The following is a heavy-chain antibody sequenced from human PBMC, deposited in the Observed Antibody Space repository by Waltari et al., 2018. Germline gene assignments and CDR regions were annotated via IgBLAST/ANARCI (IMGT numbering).Heavy chain of an antibody. CDR2: INAGNGKT. V-gene: IGHV1-3*01. CDR3: ASSGTVAYYYYGMDV. D-gene: IGHD2-15*01. Sequence: QVQLVQSGAEVKKPGASVKVSCKASGYTFTSYAMHWVRQAPGQRLEWMGWINAGNGKTKYSQKFQGRVTITRDTSASTEYMELSSLRSEDTAVYYCASSGTVAYYYYGMDVWGQGTTVTVSS. CDR1: GYTFTSYA. J-gene: IGHJ6*02.